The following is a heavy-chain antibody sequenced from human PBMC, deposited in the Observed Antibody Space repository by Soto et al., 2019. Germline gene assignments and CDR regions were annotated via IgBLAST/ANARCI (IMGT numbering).Heavy chain of an antibody. D-gene: IGHD5-12*01. J-gene: IGHJ6*02. CDR2: IRSKANSYAT. V-gene: IGHV3-73*01. Sequence: GGSLRLSCAASGFTFSGSAMHWVRQASGKGLEWVGRIRSKANSYATAYAASVKGRFTISRDDSKNTAYLQMNSLKTEDTAVYYCTRLRDGGYDFASYYYYYCGMDVWGQGTTVTVSS. CDR3: TRLRDGGYDFASYYYYYCGMDV. CDR1: GFTFSGSA.